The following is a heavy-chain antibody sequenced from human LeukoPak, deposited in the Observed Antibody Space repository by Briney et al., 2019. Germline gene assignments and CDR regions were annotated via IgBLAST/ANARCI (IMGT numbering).Heavy chain of an antibody. CDR1: GFTFSSYG. CDR3: ARGSSSPYYYGMDV. V-gene: IGHV3-33*01. CDR2: IWYDGSNK. D-gene: IGHD6-13*01. Sequence: GRSLRLSCAASGFTFSSYGMHWVRQAPGKGLEWVAVIWYDGSNKCYADSVKGRFTISRDNSKNTLYLQMNSLRAEDTAVYYCARGSSSPYYYGMDVWGQGTTVTVSS. J-gene: IGHJ6*02.